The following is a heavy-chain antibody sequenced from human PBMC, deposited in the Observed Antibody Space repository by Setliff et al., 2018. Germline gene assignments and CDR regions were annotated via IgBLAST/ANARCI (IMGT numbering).Heavy chain of an antibody. CDR1: GGSFSTYY. Sequence: PSETLSLTCAVYGGSFSTYYWIWIRQPPGKGLEWIGEINHSGSTNYNPSLKSRVTISVDTSKNQFSLKLSSVTAADTALYYCARDRRYDSSLDYYYYGMDVWGQGTTVTVSS. J-gene: IGHJ6*02. CDR2: INHSGST. V-gene: IGHV4-34*01. CDR3: ARDRRYDSSLDYYYYGMDV. D-gene: IGHD6-13*01.